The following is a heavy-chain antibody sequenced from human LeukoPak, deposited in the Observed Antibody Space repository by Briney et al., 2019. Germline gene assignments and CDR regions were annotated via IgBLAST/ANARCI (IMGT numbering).Heavy chain of an antibody. CDR3: ARGIVGAIAPIDY. V-gene: IGHV3-21*01. J-gene: IGHJ4*02. CDR2: ISSSSSYI. Sequence: PGRSLRLSCAPSGFTFSSYSMNWVRQAPGKGLEWVSSISSSSSYIYYADSVKGRFTISRDNAKNSLYLQMNSLRAEDTAVYYCARGIVGAIAPIDYWGQGTLVTVSS. D-gene: IGHD1-26*01. CDR1: GFTFSSYS.